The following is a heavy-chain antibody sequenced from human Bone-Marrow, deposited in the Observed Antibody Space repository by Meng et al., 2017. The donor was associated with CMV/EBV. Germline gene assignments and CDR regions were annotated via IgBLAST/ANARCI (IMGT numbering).Heavy chain of an antibody. D-gene: IGHD3-3*01. CDR1: GGSISSSSYY. Sequence: SETLSLTCTVSGGSISSSSYYWGWIRQPPGKGLEWIGSIYYSGSTYYNPSLKRRVTISVDTSKNQFSLKLISVTAADTAVYYCAILPYDFWSGYPNYFDDWGQGTLVTVSS. V-gene: IGHV4-39*01. CDR3: AILPYDFWSGYPNYFDD. J-gene: IGHJ4*02. CDR2: IYYSGST.